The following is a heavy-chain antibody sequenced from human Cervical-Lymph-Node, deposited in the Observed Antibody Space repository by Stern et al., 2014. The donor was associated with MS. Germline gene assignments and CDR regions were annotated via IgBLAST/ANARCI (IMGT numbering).Heavy chain of an antibody. D-gene: IGHD6-19*01. J-gene: IGHJ3*01. CDR3: AKGRTVAGKGVGAFDF. V-gene: IGHV3-30*18. CDR1: GFTFSNFG. Sequence: VQLVESGGGVVQPGRSLRLSCAASGFTFSNFGMHWVRQAPGKGLEWVALISYDVSDKYYADSVKGRFTISRDNSKNTLYLQMNSLRAEDTAVYYCAKGRTVAGKGVGAFDFWGQGTMVTVSS. CDR2: ISYDVSDK.